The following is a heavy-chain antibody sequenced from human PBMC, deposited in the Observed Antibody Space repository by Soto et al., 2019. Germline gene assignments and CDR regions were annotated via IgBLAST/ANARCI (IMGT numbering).Heavy chain of an antibody. CDR2: INVDKGGT. CDR3: ARVAMTTVTMGAFDI. D-gene: IGHD4-17*01. Sequence: QVQLVQSGAEVKKPGASVKVSCKASGYTFTNYAMHWVRQAPGQRLEWMGGINVDKGGTKYSQKFQGRVTITRDTSASTANMELSSLRSEDTAVYYCARVAMTTVTMGAFDIWGQGTLVTVSS. J-gene: IGHJ3*02. CDR1: GYTFTNYA. V-gene: IGHV1-3*01.